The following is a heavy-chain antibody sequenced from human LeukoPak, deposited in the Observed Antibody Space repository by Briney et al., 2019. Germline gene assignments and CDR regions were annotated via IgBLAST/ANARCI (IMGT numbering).Heavy chain of an antibody. CDR3: ARHKFDGYSYGSRYYYYMDV. D-gene: IGHD5-18*01. CDR1: GGSISSSSYY. J-gene: IGHJ6*03. CDR2: IYYSGST. V-gene: IGHV4-39*01. Sequence: SETLSLTCTVSGGSISSSSYYWGWIRQPPGKGLEWIGSIYYSGSTYYNPSLESRVTISVDTSKNQFSLKLSSVTAADTAVYYCARHKFDGYSYGSRYYYYMDVWGKGTTVTVSS.